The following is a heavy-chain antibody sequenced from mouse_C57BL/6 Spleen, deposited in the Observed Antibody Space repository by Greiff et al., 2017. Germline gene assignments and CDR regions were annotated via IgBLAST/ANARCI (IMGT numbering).Heavy chain of an antibody. CDR1: GFTFSDYG. J-gene: IGHJ2*01. Sequence: EVKLVESGGGLVKPGGSLKLSCAASGFTFSDYGMHWVRQAPEKGLEWVAYISSGSSTIYYADTVKGRFTISRDNAKNTLFLQMTSLRSEDTAMYYCARGDYDDYFDYWGQGTTLTVSS. D-gene: IGHD2-4*01. CDR2: ISSGSSTI. CDR3: ARGDYDDYFDY. V-gene: IGHV5-17*01.